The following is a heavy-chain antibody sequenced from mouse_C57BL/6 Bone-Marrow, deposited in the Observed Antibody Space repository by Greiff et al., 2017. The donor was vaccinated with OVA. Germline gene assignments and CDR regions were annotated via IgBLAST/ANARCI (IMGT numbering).Heavy chain of an antibody. D-gene: IGHD2-3*01. CDR2: IFPGSGST. V-gene: IGHV1-75*01. Sequence: QVQLKESGPELVKPGASVKISCKASGYTFTDYYINWVKQRPGQGLEWIGWIFPGSGSTYYNEKFKGKATLTVDKSSSTAYMLLSSLTSEDSAVYFCFYDGYYPWYFDVWGTGTTVTVSS. J-gene: IGHJ1*03. CDR3: FYDGYYPWYFDV. CDR1: GYTFTDYY.